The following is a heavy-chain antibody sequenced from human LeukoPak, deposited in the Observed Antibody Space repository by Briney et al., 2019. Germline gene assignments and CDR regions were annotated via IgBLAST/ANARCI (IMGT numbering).Heavy chain of an antibody. CDR2: IYSGGDT. J-gene: IGHJ4*02. D-gene: IGHD1-26*01. CDR3: AREVFGTWEPGTFDY. CDR1: GFTVSDNY. Sequence: PGGSLRLSCAASGFTVSDNYMSWVRQAPGKGLEWVSAIYSGGDTYYADSVKGRSTISRDNSKKTLYLQMNSLRAEDTAVYYCAREVFGTWEPGTFDYWGQGTVVTVSS. V-gene: IGHV3-66*01.